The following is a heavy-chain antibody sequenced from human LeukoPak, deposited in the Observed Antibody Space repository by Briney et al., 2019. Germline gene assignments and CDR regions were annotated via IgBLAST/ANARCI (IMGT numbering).Heavy chain of an antibody. J-gene: IGHJ4*02. D-gene: IGHD3-10*01. CDR2: IDPSGGGT. V-gene: IGHV1-46*01. Sequence: GASVKVSCKASGYTFTTYYMHWVRQAPGQGLEWMGIIDPSGGGTNYAQKFQGRVTMTRDTFTSTVYMELSSLRSEDTAVYYCASLGSGSSRIIDFDYWGQGTLVTVSS. CDR3: ASLGSGSSRIIDFDY. CDR1: GYTFTTYY.